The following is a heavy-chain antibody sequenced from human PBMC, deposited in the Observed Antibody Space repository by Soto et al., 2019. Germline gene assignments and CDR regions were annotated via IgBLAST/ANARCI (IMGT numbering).Heavy chain of an antibody. CDR1: GGSISSSRYY. V-gene: IGHV4-39*01. D-gene: IGHD3-3*01. CDR3: ARTDITIFFSGHMDV. Sequence: QLQLQESGPGLVKPSETLSLTCTVSGGSISSSRYYWGWIRQPPGKGLEWIGSISYSGSTYYNPSLKSRVTISVDTSKNQFSLKLSSVTAADTAVYYCARTDITIFFSGHMDVWGQGTTVTVSS. CDR2: ISYSGST. J-gene: IGHJ6*02.